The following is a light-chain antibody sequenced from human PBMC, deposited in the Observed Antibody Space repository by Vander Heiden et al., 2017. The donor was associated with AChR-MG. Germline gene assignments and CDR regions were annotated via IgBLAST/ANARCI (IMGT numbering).Light chain of an antibody. J-gene: IGKJ2*01. CDR2: WAS. CDR1: QSVLYNSNNKNY. CDR3: QQCYSYAPMFT. Sequence: DIVMTQSPDSLAVSLGERATINCKSSQSVLYNSNNKNYLAWYQQKPGQPPKLLLYWASTRESGVPDRFSGSGYGTDFTLTISSLQAEDVAVYYCQQCYSYAPMFTFGQGTKLEIK. V-gene: IGKV4-1*01.